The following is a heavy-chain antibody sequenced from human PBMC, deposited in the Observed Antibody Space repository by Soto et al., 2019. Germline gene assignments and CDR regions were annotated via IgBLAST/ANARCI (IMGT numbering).Heavy chain of an antibody. J-gene: IGHJ4*02. Sequence: EVQLLESGGDLVEPGGSLRLSCAASGFTLSSYAMSRVRQAPGKGLEWVSAINPSSSFAYYADSVKGRFTISRDNSKNTLSLQMNSLRAEDTAIYYCAKGSASARPYYFDYWGQGTLVTVSS. D-gene: IGHD6-6*01. V-gene: IGHV3-23*01. CDR1: GFTLSSYA. CDR3: AKGSASARPYYFDY. CDR2: INPSSSFA.